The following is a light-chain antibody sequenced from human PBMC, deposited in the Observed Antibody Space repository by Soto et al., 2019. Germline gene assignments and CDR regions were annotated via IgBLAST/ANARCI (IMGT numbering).Light chain of an antibody. Sequence: QSVLTQPASVSGSPGQSITISCTGTSSDVGGYNYVSWYQQHPGKAPKLMIYDVSNRPSGVSNRFSGSKSGNTASLTISGLQAEDEADYYCSSYTSSSTRSHVVFGGGTQLTVL. CDR2: DVS. CDR1: SSDVGGYNY. V-gene: IGLV2-14*01. J-gene: IGLJ2*01. CDR3: SSYTSSSTRSHVV.